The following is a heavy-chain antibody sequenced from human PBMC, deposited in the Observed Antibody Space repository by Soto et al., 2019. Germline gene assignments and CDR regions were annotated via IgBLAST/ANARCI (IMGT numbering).Heavy chain of an antibody. J-gene: IGHJ6*02. CDR1: GFIFSSYS. D-gene: IGHD2-2*01. V-gene: IGHV3-30-3*01. Sequence: GSLRLSCAASGFIFSSYSIHWVRQAPGKGLEWMTIISYDGSNRYYADSVKGRFTISRDNSKNTLYLQMNSLRAEDTAVYYCARGGGGYCSSTSCFYYGMDVWGQGTTVTVSS. CDR2: ISYDGSNR. CDR3: ARGGGGYCSSTSCFYYGMDV.